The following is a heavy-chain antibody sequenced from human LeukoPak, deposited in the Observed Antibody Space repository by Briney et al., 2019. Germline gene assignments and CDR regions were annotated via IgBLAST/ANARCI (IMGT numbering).Heavy chain of an antibody. CDR1: GGSISSYY. Sequence: SETLSLTCTVSGGSISSYYWSWIRQPPGKGLEWIGYIYYSGSTNYNPSLKSRVTISVDTSKNQFSLKLSFVTAADTAVYYCASGVSYYGSGSHNFDYWGQGTLVTVSS. D-gene: IGHD3-10*01. CDR3: ASGVSYYGSGSHNFDY. CDR2: IYYSGST. J-gene: IGHJ4*02. V-gene: IGHV4-59*01.